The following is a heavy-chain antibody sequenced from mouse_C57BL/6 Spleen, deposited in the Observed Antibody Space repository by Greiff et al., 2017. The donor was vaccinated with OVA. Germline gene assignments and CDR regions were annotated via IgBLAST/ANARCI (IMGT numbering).Heavy chain of an antibody. CDR1: GYSFTGYY. Sequence: EVQLQQSGPELVKPRASVKISCKASGYSFTGYYMHWVKQSHGNILDWIGYIYPYNGVSSYNQKFKGKATLTVDKSSSTAYMELRSLTSEDSAVYYCARGGITTVVATPHYFDYWGKGTTLTVSS. CDR2: IYPYNGVS. CDR3: ARGGITTVVATPHYFDY. J-gene: IGHJ2*01. D-gene: IGHD1-1*01. V-gene: IGHV1-31*01.